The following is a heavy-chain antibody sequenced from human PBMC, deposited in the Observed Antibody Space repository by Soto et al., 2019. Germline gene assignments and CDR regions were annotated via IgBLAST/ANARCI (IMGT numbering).Heavy chain of an antibody. V-gene: IGHV4-59*01. CDR3: ARVGGSGWNFDS. D-gene: IGHD6-19*01. J-gene: IGHJ4*02. CDR2: IHHSGKS. Sequence: SEALSVTSAVSGDSISPSYWTWSRQSPGKGLESIGCIHHSGKSNYSPSLRSRVTMSVDTSKNQFSLKLNSMTAADTAIYYCARVGGSGWNFDSWGQGILVT. CDR1: GDSISPSY.